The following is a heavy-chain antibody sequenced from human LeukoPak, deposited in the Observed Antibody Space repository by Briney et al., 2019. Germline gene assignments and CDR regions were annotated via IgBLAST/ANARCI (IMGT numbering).Heavy chain of an antibody. Sequence: GGSLRLSCAASGFTFSSYSMNWVRQAPGKGLEWVSSISSSSSYIYYADSVKGRFTISRDNAKNSLYLQMNSLRAEDTAVYYCARPIAVSRPGDDYWGQGTLVTVSS. J-gene: IGHJ4*02. CDR3: ARPIAVSRPGDDY. CDR1: GFTFSSYS. CDR2: ISSSSSYI. D-gene: IGHD6-19*01. V-gene: IGHV3-21*01.